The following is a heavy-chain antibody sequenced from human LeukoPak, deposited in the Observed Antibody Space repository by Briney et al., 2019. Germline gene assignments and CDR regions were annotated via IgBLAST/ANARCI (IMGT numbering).Heavy chain of an antibody. Sequence: GGSLRLSCAASGFTFSSYAMHWVRQAPGKGLEWVAVISYDGSNKYCADSVKGRFTISRDNSKNTLYLQMNSLRAEDTAVYYCARPGLHDYADYWGQGTLVTVSS. D-gene: IGHD4-17*01. V-gene: IGHV3-30-3*01. CDR3: ARPGLHDYADY. J-gene: IGHJ4*02. CDR1: GFTFSSYA. CDR2: ISYDGSNK.